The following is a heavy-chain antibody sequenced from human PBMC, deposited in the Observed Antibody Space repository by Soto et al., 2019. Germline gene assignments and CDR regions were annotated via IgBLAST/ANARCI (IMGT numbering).Heavy chain of an antibody. CDR2: INPNSGGT. CDR1: GYTFTGYY. CDR3: AREELGYCSGGSCYFSDWFDP. Sequence: GASVNVSCKASGYTFTGYYMHWVRQAPGQGLEWMGWINPNSGGTNYAQKFQGRVTMTRDTSISTAYMELSRLRSDDTAVYYCAREELGYCSGGSCYFSDWFDPWGQGTLVTVSS. V-gene: IGHV1-2*02. D-gene: IGHD2-15*01. J-gene: IGHJ5*02.